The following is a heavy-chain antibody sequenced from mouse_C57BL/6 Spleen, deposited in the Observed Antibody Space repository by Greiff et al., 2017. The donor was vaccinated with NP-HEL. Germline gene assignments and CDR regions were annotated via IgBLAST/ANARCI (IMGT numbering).Heavy chain of an antibody. D-gene: IGHD1-1*01. Sequence: EVKLMESGGGLVKPGGSLKLSCAASGFTFSDYGMHWVRQAPEKGLEWVAYISSGSSTIYYADTVKGRFTISRDNAKNTLFLQMTSLRSEDTAMYYCAKIYYYGSSYYWYFDVWGTGTTVTVSS. J-gene: IGHJ1*03. CDR2: ISSGSSTI. CDR1: GFTFSDYG. V-gene: IGHV5-17*01. CDR3: AKIYYYGSSYYWYFDV.